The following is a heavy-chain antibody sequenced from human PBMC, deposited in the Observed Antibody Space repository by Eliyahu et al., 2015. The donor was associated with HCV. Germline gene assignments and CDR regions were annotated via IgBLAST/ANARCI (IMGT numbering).Heavy chain of an antibody. CDR3: ARLDYSSGWYVGYYFDY. Sequence: QVQLQESGPGLVKPSETLSLTCTVSGGSISXYYWSWIRQPPGKGLEWIGYIYYSGSTNYNPSLKSRVTISVDTSKNQFSLKLSSVTAADTAVYYCARLDYSSGWYVGYYFDYWGQGTLVTVSS. D-gene: IGHD6-19*01. V-gene: IGHV4-59*01. CDR1: GGSISXYY. CDR2: IYYSGST. J-gene: IGHJ4*02.